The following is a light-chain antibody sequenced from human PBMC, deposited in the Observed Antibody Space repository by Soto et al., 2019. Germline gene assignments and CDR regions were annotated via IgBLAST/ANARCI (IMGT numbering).Light chain of an antibody. CDR2: WAS. CDR3: QQYYSTPFT. J-gene: IGKJ3*01. V-gene: IGKV4-1*01. Sequence: DIVMTQSPDFLAVSLGERATINCKSSQSVLYSSNNKNYLAWYQQKPGQPPKLLIYWASTRESGVPDRFSGSGSVTDFTLTISSLQAEDVAVYYCQQYYSTPFTFGPGTKVDIK. CDR1: QSVLYSSNNKNY.